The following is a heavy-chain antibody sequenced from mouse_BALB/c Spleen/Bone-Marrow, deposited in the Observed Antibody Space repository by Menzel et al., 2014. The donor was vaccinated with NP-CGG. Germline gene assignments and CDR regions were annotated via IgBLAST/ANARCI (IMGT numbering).Heavy chain of an antibody. D-gene: IGHD1-1*01. CDR1: GYTFTNYW. V-gene: IGHV1-69*02. CDR3: ARGRTTVVSDY. Sequence: VQLQQSGAEVVKPGASVKVSCKASGYTFTNYWTQWVKQRLGQGLEWIGEIEPSDSYTNYNQDFKGKATLTVDKSSSTAYMQLSSLTSEDSAVYYCARGRTTVVSDYWGQGTSLTVSS. CDR2: IEPSDSYT. J-gene: IGHJ2*02.